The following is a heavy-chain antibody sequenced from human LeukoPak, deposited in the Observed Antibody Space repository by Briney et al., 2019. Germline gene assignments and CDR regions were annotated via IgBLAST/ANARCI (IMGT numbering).Heavy chain of an antibody. CDR2: IKQDGSEK. Sequence: GGSLRLSCAASGFTFSSYWMSWVRQAPGKGLEWVANIKQDGSEKYYVDSVKGRFTISRDNAKNSLYLQMNSLRAEDTAVYYCARLDYTVAPQFDYWGQGTLVTVSS. V-gene: IGHV3-7*01. CDR1: GFTFSSYW. D-gene: IGHD4-23*01. CDR3: ARLDYTVAPQFDY. J-gene: IGHJ4*02.